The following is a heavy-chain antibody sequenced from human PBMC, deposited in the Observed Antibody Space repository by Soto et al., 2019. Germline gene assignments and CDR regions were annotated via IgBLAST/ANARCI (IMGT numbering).Heavy chain of an antibody. D-gene: IGHD6-13*01. CDR1: GFTFSNYA. J-gene: IGHJ4*02. CDR2: INGTGGST. V-gene: IGHV3-23*01. Sequence: EVQLLESGGGLVQPGGSLRLSCAASGFTFSNYAVTWVRQAPGKGLEWVSTINGTGGSTYYADSVKGPFTISRDNSKNTLYLQMNSLRAEDTAVYYCAKDQGSSWYEIDYWGQGTLVTVSS. CDR3: AKDQGSSWYEIDY.